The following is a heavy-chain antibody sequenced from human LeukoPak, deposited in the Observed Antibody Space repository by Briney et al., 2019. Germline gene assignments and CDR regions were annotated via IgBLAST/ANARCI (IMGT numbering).Heavy chain of an antibody. J-gene: IGHJ4*02. CDR2: INPNSGGT. CDR1: GYTFTGYY. V-gene: IGHV1-2*02. Sequence: ASVKVSCTASGYTFTGYYMHWVRQAPGQGLEWMGWINPNSGGTNYAQKFQGRVTITADESTSTAYMELSSLRSEDTAVYYCARGLDYGGNSEPDYWGQGTLVTVSS. D-gene: IGHD4-23*01. CDR3: ARGLDYGGNSEPDY.